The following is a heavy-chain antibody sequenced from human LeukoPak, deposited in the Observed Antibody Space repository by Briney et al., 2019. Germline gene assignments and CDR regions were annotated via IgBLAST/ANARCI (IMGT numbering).Heavy chain of an antibody. CDR2: ISYDGSNK. CDR3: ARDRSPYHYYGMDV. Sequence: GRSLRLSCAASGFTFSSYAMHWVRQAPGKGLEWVAVISYDGSNKYYADSVKGRFTISRDNSKNTLYLQMNSLRAEDTAVYYCARDRSPYHYYGMDVWGQGTTVTVSS. V-gene: IGHV3-30-3*01. CDR1: GFTFSSYA. J-gene: IGHJ6*02.